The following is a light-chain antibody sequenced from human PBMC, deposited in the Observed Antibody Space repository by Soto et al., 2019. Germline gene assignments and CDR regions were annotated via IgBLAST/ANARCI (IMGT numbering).Light chain of an antibody. CDR3: QHYRSPPLT. CDR2: GAS. Sequence: VLTQSPGTLSLSPGERATLFCRAGQSVSSGDLVWYQQKPGQAPTLLIYGASNRATGIPDRFSGSGSGTDFTLTIRSLEPEDVAVYYCQHYRSPPLTFGGGTKVEIK. J-gene: IGKJ4*01. V-gene: IGKV3-20*01. CDR1: QSVSSGD.